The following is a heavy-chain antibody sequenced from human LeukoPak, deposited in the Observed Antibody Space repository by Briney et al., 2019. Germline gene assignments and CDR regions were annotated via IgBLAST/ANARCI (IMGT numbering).Heavy chain of an antibody. CDR1: GFTFTSYA. CDR2: ISGSGGGT. CDR3: AKDALYSSGWYWFDP. V-gene: IGHV3-23*01. D-gene: IGHD6-19*01. J-gene: IGHJ5*02. Sequence: QSGGSLRLSCVASGFTFTSYAMSWVRQAPGKGLEWVSAISGSGGGTYYADSVKGRFTISRDNSKNTLYLQMNSLRAEDTAVYYCAKDALYSSGWYWFDPWGQGTLVTVSS.